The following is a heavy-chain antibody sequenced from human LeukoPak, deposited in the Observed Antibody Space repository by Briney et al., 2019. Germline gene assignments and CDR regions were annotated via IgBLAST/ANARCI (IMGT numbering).Heavy chain of an antibody. D-gene: IGHD1-26*01. Sequence: SETLSLTCTVSGGSINNYYWSWIRQPPGKGLEWIGYIYYSGTTKYNPSLSSRVTISVDTSKNQFSLNLTSVTAADTAVYYCAREGIRGSYYTDWGQGTLVIVSS. CDR3: AREGIRGSYYTD. V-gene: IGHV4-59*01. CDR1: GGSINNYY. J-gene: IGHJ1*01. CDR2: IYYSGTT.